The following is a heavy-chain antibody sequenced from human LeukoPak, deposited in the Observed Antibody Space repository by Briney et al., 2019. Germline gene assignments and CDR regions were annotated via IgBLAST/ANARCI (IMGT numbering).Heavy chain of an antibody. J-gene: IGHJ3*02. CDR3: ARRPDIVVVPAAAEGAFDI. CDR1: GGSISSSSYY. V-gene: IGHV4-39*01. CDR2: IYYSGST. D-gene: IGHD2-2*01. Sequence: KPSETLSLTCTVSGGSISSSSYYWGWIRQPPGKGLEWIRSIYYSGSTYYNPSLKSRVTISVDTSKNQFSLKLSSVTAADTAVYYCARRPDIVVVPAAAEGAFDIWGQGTMVTVSS.